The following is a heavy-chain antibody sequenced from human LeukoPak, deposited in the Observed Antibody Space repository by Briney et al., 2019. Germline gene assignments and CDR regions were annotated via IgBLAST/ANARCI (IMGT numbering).Heavy chain of an antibody. Sequence: SETLSLTCTVSGGSISSYYWSWIRQPPGKGLEWMGYIYYSGSTNYNPSLKSRVTISVDTSRNQFSLKLSSVTAADTAVYCCARGGTVRNGMDVWGQGTTVTVSS. J-gene: IGHJ6*02. CDR2: IYYSGST. CDR3: ARGGTVRNGMDV. V-gene: IGHV4-59*01. D-gene: IGHD1-26*01. CDR1: GGSISSYY.